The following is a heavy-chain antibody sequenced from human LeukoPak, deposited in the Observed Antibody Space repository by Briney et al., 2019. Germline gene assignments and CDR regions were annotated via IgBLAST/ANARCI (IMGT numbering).Heavy chain of an antibody. V-gene: IGHV3-11*05. D-gene: IGHD1-26*01. J-gene: IGHJ4*02. Sequence: GGSLRLSCAASGFTFSDYYMSWIRQAPGKGLEWVSNIRTTAEGAKYAYYADSVKGRVTISRDNAKNSLYLQMNSLRAKDTAVYYCARDLSGSYYFDYWGQGTLVTVSS. CDR2: IRTTAEGAKYA. CDR3: ARDLSGSYYFDY. CDR1: GFTFSDYY.